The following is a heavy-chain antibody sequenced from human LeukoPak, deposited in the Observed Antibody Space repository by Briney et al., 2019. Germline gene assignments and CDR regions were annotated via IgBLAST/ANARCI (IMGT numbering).Heavy chain of an antibody. Sequence: AGGSLRLSCAASGFTFSGYWVTWVRQAPGKGLAWLANINPAASEKYYVGSVKGRFTISRDNAKNSLYLQMNSLRAEDTAVYYCASYYYGSGTSLGYWGQGTLVTVSS. J-gene: IGHJ4*02. CDR1: GFTFSGYW. CDR3: ASYYYGSGTSLGY. CDR2: INPAASEK. V-gene: IGHV3-7*01. D-gene: IGHD3-10*01.